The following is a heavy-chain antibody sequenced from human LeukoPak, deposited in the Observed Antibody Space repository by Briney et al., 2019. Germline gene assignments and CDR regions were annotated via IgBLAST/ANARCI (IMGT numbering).Heavy chain of an antibody. Sequence: GGSLRLSCEGSGFNFNDAWMSWIRQAPGKGLEWVGRVRTTAEGWTTDYAAPVRGRFIISRDDSKNMVFLQMNRLETEDTAIYYCTAGLGKTDDDSWGQGTLVTVSS. CDR3: TAGLGKTDDDS. CDR1: GFNFNDAW. V-gene: IGHV3-15*01. D-gene: IGHD4-11*01. CDR2: VRTTAEGWTT. J-gene: IGHJ4*02.